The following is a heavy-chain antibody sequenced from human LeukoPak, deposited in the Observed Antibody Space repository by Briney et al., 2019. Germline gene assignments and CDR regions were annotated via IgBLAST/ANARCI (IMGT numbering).Heavy chain of an antibody. Sequence: TGGSLRLSGAASGFTCSSYSMNWVRQAPGKGLEWVSYISSSSSTIYYADSVKGRFTISRDNAKNSLYLQMNSLRAEDTAVYYCARTGHYYDSSGYYWVVDYWGQGTLVTVSS. CDR2: ISSSSSTI. V-gene: IGHV3-48*04. J-gene: IGHJ4*02. CDR1: GFTCSSYS. D-gene: IGHD3-22*01. CDR3: ARTGHYYDSSGYYWVVDY.